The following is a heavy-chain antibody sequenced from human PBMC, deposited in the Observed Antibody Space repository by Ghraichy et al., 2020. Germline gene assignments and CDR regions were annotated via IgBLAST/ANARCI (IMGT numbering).Heavy chain of an antibody. D-gene: IGHD2-15*01. Sequence: SVKVSCKASGFTFTSSAVQWVRQARGQRLEWIGWIVVGSGNTNYAQKFQERVTITRDMSTSTAYMELSSLRSEDTAVYYCAADGGSCSHSCFYYGMDVWGQGTTVTVSS. CDR1: GFTFTSSA. J-gene: IGHJ6*02. CDR2: IVVGSGNT. V-gene: IGHV1-58*01. CDR3: AADGGSCSHSCFYYGMDV.